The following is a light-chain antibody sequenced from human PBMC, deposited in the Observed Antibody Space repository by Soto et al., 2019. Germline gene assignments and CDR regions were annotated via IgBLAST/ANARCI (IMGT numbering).Light chain of an antibody. V-gene: IGKV1-5*01. CDR2: SAA. CDR1: QSSRHY. CDR3: QHHNSYSQT. Sequence: DIQMTQSPPTLSASVGDRVTITCRASQSSRHYLAWYQQMPGKAPKLLIYSAATLQSGVPSRFSGSGSGTEFTLTIRSLQPDDFGTYFCQHHNSYSQTFGQGTKVEIK. J-gene: IGKJ1*01.